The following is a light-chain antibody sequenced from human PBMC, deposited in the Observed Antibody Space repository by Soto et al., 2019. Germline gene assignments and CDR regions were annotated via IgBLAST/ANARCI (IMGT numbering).Light chain of an antibody. J-gene: IGKJ4*01. CDR3: QQYVNIFLT. V-gene: IGKV1-33*01. CDR1: QDISNY. CDR2: DAS. Sequence: DIQRTQSPSSLSASVGDRVTITCQASQDISNYLNWYQQKPGKAPKLLIYDASNLETGVPSRFSGSGSGTDFTFTISSLQPEDIATYYCQQYVNIFLTFGGGTKVEIK.